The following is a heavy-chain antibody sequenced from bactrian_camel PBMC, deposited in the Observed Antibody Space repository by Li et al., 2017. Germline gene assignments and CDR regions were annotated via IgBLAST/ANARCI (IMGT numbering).Heavy chain of an antibody. D-gene: IGHD3*01. CDR3: ATVFRLWVEFDRYLED. CDR2: IFSADGRT. Sequence: VQLVESGGGLVQPGGSLTLSCVVSQCSYAVMAWFRQTPAKEREAVATIFSADGRTSYVDSVKDRFTISLDNNKATLFLQMNSLKTEDTAVYYCATVFRLWVEFDRYLEDWGQGTQVTVS. CDR1: QCSYAV. V-gene: IGHV3S1*01. J-gene: IGHJ2*01.